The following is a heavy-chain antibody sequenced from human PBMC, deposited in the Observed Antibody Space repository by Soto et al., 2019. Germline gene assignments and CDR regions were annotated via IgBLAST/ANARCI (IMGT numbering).Heavy chain of an antibody. CDR1: GFTFSSYG. D-gene: IGHD5-18*01. V-gene: IGHV3-30*18. Sequence: QVQLVESGGGVVQPGRSLRLSCAASGFTFSSYGMHWVRQAPGKGLAWVAVISYDGSNKYYADSVKGRFTISRDNSKNTLYLQMNSLRAEDTAVYYCAKAPRGYSYGYADYWGQGTLVTVSS. J-gene: IGHJ4*02. CDR2: ISYDGSNK. CDR3: AKAPRGYSYGYADY.